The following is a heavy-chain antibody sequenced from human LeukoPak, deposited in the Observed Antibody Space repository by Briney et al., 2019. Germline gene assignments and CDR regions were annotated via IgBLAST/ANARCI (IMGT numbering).Heavy chain of an antibody. CDR3: ARAPTYGSGSYAIDP. CDR2: IYYSGST. J-gene: IGHJ5*02. V-gene: IGHV4-30-4*08. Sequence: SETLSLTCTVSGGSISSGDHYWSWIRQPPGKGLEWIGYIYYSGSTYYNPSLKSQVTISVDTSKNQFSLKMSSVTAADTAVYYCARAPTYGSGSYAIDPWGQGTLVTVSS. D-gene: IGHD3-10*01. CDR1: GGSISSGDHY.